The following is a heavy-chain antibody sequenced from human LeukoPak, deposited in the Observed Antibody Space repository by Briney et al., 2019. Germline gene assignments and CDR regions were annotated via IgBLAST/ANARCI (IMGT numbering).Heavy chain of an antibody. CDR2: MNPNSGST. V-gene: IGHV1-8*01. D-gene: IGHD6-13*01. CDR1: GYTFTSYG. CDR3: AAKGIAAAAIDY. Sequence: ASVKVSCKASGYTFTSYGINWVRQAAGQGFEWMGWMNPNSGSTDYSQNFQGRVTMTRNTSINTAYMELSSLRSEDTAVYYCAAKGIAAAAIDYWGQGTLVTVSS. J-gene: IGHJ4*02.